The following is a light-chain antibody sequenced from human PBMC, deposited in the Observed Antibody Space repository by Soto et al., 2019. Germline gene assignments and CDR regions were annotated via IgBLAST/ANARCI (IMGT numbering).Light chain of an antibody. Sequence: QSALTQPASVSGSPGQSISISCTGTSSDVGSYNLVSWYQQHPGKAPKLMIYEVNKRPSGVSNRFSGSKSGNTASLTISGLKAEDEANYYCCSYADSNTLVFGGGTKVTVL. V-gene: IGLV2-23*02. CDR2: EVN. CDR3: CSYADSNTLV. J-gene: IGLJ2*01. CDR1: SSDVGSYNL.